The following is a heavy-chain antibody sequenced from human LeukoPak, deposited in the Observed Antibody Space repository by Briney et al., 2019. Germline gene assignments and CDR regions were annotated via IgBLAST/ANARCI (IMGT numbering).Heavy chain of an antibody. CDR1: GFTFSSYW. J-gene: IGHJ4*02. CDR2: ISGSGGST. Sequence: GSLRLSCAASGFTFSSYWMSWVRQAPGKGLEWVSVISGSGGSTYYADSVKGRFTISRDNSKNTLYLQMNSLRAEDTAVYYRAAPGGSEAGCWGQGTLVTVSS. CDR3: AAPGGSEAGC. D-gene: IGHD2-15*01. V-gene: IGHV3-23*01.